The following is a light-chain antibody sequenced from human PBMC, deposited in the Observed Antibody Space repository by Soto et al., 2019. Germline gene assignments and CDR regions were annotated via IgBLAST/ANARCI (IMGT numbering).Light chain of an antibody. V-gene: IGLV2-18*01. CDR2: EAS. CDR1: GTDFVSYNR. CDR3: SLYTSENTYV. Sequence: QSALTQPPSVSGSPGQSVTISCTGTGTDFVSYNRVSWYQQPPGTPPKLIIYEASNRPSGVPDRFSGSKSGNTASLTISGLQAADEADYYCSLYTSENTYVFGTGTKVTVL. J-gene: IGLJ1*01.